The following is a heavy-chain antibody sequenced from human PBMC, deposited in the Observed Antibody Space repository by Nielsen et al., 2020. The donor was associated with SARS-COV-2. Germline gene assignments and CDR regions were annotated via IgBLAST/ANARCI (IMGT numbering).Heavy chain of an antibody. V-gene: IGHV1-18*01. CDR3: GRFAAAGTFPLDY. CDR2: ISGYNGNT. J-gene: IGHJ4*02. D-gene: IGHD6-13*01. Sequence: ASVKVSCKASGYTFTSYAMHWVRQAPGQRLEWMGWISGYNGNTNFAQKFQGRVTMTTDTSTSTAYMEVRNLRSDDTAVYYCGRFAAAGTFPLDYWGQGTLVTVSS. CDR1: GYTFTSYA.